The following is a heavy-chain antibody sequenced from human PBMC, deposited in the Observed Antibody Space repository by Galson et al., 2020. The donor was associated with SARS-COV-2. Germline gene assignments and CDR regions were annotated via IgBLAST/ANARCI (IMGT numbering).Heavy chain of an antibody. CDR3: ARGSRDVTMILMIATSASYYFDF. J-gene: IGHJ4*02. V-gene: IGHV4-34*01. CDR2: INPTGSI. D-gene: IGHD3-22*01. CDR1: GGSISSYY. Sequence: SQASETLSLTCTVSGGSISSYYWGWIRQPPGQGLEWIGEINPTGSINYNPSLTSRVPISKATSKNQFSLRLRSVTAADTSMYFCARGSRDVTMILMIATSASYYFDFWGQGSLVTVSS.